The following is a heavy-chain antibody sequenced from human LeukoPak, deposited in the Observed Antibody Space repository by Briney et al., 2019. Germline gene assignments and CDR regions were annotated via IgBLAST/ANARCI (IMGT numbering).Heavy chain of an antibody. CDR2: IHYSGSS. Sequence: SETLSLTCTVSGDSTSNFYWNWIRQSPGKGLEWIGNIHYSGSSVYNPSLKSRGTISIDTSRRQFFLKLNSVTAADTAVYFCALAPNSNWFDFWDPGTLVTVSS. J-gene: IGHJ5*01. CDR1: GDSTSNFY. CDR3: ALAPNSNWFDF. V-gene: IGHV4-59*03. D-gene: IGHD2-8*01.